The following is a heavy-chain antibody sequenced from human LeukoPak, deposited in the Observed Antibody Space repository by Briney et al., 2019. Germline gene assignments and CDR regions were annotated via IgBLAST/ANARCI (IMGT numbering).Heavy chain of an antibody. Sequence: LPGRSLRLSCAASGFTFDDYAMHWVRQAPGKGLEWVSGISWNSGSIGYADSVKGRFTISRDNAKNSLYLQMNSLRAEDTAVYYCATHNSWRFDSWGQGTLLIVSS. CDR1: GFTFDDYA. CDR3: ATHNSWRFDS. D-gene: IGHD4-23*01. J-gene: IGHJ4*02. V-gene: IGHV3-9*01. CDR2: ISWNSGSI.